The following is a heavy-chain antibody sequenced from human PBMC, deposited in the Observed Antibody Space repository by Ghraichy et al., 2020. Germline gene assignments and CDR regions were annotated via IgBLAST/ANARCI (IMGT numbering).Heavy chain of an antibody. J-gene: IGHJ6*02. D-gene: IGHD6-13*01. V-gene: IGHV1-8*01. CDR1: GYTFTSYD. CDR3: AAGIAAADDYGMDV. Sequence: ASVKVSCKASGYTFTSYDINWVRQATGQGLEWMGWMNPNSGNTGYAQKFQGRVTMTRNTSISTAYMELSILRSEDTAVYYCAAGIAAADDYGMDVWGQGTTVTVSS. CDR2: MNPNSGNT.